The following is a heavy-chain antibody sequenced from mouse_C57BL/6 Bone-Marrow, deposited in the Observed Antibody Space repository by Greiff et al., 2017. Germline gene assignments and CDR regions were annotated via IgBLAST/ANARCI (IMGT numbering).Heavy chain of an antibody. CDR2: IYPGSGNT. Sequence: QVQLKQSGAELVRPGASVKLSCKASGYTFTDYYINWVKQRPGQGLEWIARIYPGSGNTYYNEKFKGKATLTAEKSSSTASMQLSRLTFEDSAVYFCASYYGSSYGYFDVWGTGTSVTVSS. CDR3: ASYYGSSYGYFDV. CDR1: GYTFTDYY. V-gene: IGHV1-76*01. D-gene: IGHD1-1*01. J-gene: IGHJ1*03.